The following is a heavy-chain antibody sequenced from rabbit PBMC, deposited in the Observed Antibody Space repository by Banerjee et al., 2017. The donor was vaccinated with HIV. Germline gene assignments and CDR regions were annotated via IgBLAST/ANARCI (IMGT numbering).Heavy chain of an antibody. CDR3: ARGGYAGYAGYDYVWDL. D-gene: IGHD6-1*01. V-gene: IGHV1S45*01. CDR2: IAGDSGNWA. Sequence: EESGGDLVKPEGSLTLTCTASGFSFSSSYWICWVRQAPGKGLEWIACIAGDSGNWAYYATWAKGRFTISKTSSTTVTLQMTSLTAADTATYFCARGGYAGYAGYDYVWDLWGPGTLVTVS. J-gene: IGHJ6*01. CDR1: GFSFSSSYW.